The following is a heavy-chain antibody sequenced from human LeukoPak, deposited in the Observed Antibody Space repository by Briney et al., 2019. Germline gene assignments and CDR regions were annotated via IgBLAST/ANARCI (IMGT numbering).Heavy chain of an antibody. J-gene: IGHJ2*01. CDR2: IFPSGST. CDR1: GFTVSSNY. D-gene: IGHD4-17*01. V-gene: IGHV3-53*01. CDR3: ARTNYGDSPTYRHIGP. Sequence: GGSLRLSCTVSGFTVSSNYMSWVRQAPGKGLEWVSVIFPSGSTFHADSVKGRFTISRDNSKNTLHLQMNSLGAEDTAVYYCARTNYGDSPTYRHIGPRGRGTLVIVSP.